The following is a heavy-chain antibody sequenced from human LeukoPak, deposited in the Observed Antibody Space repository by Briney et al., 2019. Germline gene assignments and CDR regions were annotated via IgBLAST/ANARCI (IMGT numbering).Heavy chain of an antibody. J-gene: IGHJ4*02. CDR3: ARDYGGKGDY. D-gene: IGHD4-23*01. CDR2: IYYSGST. CDR1: GGSISSSGYY. V-gene: IGHV4-39*07. Sequence: SETLSLTCTVSGGSISSSGYYWGWLRKPPGKGLEWIGSIYYSGSTYYNPSLKSRVTISADTSKNQFSLKLTSVTAADTAVYYCARDYGGKGDYWGQGTLVTVSS.